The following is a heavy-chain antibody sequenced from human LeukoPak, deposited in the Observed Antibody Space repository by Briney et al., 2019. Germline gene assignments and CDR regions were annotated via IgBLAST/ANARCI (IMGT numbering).Heavy chain of an antibody. CDR2: IVGSGAGT. V-gene: IGHV3-23*01. D-gene: IGHD1-1*01. CDR1: GLTVDSNY. J-gene: IGHJ4*02. Sequence: GGSLTLPCAPSGLTVDSNYKSWVRPPPEEGLEWVACIVGSGAGTYYTDSVRGRFTVSRDNSKNTVYLQMNSLRAEDTAVYYCAKDWGYGDNWCNEYWGQGTLVIVSS. CDR3: AKDWGYGDNWCNEY.